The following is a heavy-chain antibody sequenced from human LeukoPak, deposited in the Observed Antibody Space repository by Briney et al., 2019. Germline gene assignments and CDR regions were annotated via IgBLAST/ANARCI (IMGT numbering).Heavy chain of an antibody. CDR1: GGSISSYY. J-gene: IGHJ4*02. CDR3: ARALSYDSSGYRVYYFDY. CDR2: IYTSGST. Sequence: SETLSLTCTVSGGSISSYYWSWIRHPAGKGLELIGRIYTSGSTNYNPSLKSRVTMSVDTSKNQFSLKLSSVTAADTAVYYCARALSYDSSGYRVYYFDYWGQGTLVTVSS. D-gene: IGHD3-22*01. V-gene: IGHV4-4*07.